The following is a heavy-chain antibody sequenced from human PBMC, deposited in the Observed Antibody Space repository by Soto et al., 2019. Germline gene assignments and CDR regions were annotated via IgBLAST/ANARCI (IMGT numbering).Heavy chain of an antibody. V-gene: IGHV5-51*03. Sequence: EVQLVQSGAEVKKPGESLKISCKASGYSFTSYWIGWVRQISGKGLEWMGITYPEDSQTLYSPSFQGQVTISVDKSISTVYLQWSSLKASDTATYYCARRRYFATLLDPWGQGTLVTVSS. D-gene: IGHD3-9*01. J-gene: IGHJ5*02. CDR3: ARRRYFATLLDP. CDR2: TYPEDSQT. CDR1: GYSFTSYW.